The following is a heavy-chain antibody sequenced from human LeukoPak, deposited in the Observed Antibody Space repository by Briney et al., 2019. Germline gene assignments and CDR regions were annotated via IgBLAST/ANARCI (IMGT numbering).Heavy chain of an antibody. CDR3: ARGDDYGDYVRGPFDY. D-gene: IGHD4-17*01. Sequence: ASVKVSCKASGYTFTGYYMHWVRQAPGQGLEWMGWINPNSGGTNYAQKFQGWVTMTRDTSISTAYMELSRLRSDVTAVYYCARGDDYGDYVRGPFDYWGQGTLVTVSS. CDR2: INPNSGGT. V-gene: IGHV1-2*04. J-gene: IGHJ4*02. CDR1: GYTFTGYY.